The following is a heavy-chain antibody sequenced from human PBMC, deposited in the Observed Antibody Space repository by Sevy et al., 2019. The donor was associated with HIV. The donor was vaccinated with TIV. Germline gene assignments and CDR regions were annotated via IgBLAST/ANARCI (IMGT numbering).Heavy chain of an antibody. V-gene: IGHV3-21*01. CDR2: ISSGSGFI. D-gene: IGHD3-3*01. J-gene: IGHJ6*02. CDR1: GFTFSTYN. CDR3: AREKTILEGRYGMDV. Sequence: GGSLRLSCATSGFTFSTYNMNWVRQAPGKGLEWVSSISSGSGFIFYEDSVKGRFTISRDNAKNSLDLQMNSLRAEDAAVYYCAREKTILEGRYGMDVWGQGTTVTVSS.